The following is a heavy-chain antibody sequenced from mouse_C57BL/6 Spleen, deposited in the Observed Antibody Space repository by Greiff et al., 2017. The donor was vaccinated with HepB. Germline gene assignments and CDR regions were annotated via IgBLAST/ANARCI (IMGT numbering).Heavy chain of an antibody. D-gene: IGHD2-4*01. V-gene: IGHV6-6*01. CDR3: TRAPYDYDWFAY. CDR1: GFTFSDAW. J-gene: IGHJ3*01. CDR2: IRNKANNHAT. Sequence: EVKLVESGGGLVQPGGSMKLSCAASGFTFSDAWMDWVRQSPEKGLEWVAEIRNKANNHATYYAESVKGRFTISRDDSKSSVYLQMNSLRAEDTGIYYCTRAPYDYDWFAYWGQGTLVTVSA.